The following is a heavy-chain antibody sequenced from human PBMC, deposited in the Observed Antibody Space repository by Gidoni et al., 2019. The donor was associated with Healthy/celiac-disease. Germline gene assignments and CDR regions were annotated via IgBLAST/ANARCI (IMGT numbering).Heavy chain of an antibody. D-gene: IGHD2-15*01. Sequence: QVQLQQWGAGLLKPSATLSLTCAVYGGSFSGYYWSRLRQPPGKGLEWIGEINHSGSTNYNPSLKSRGTISVDTSKNQFSLKLSSVTAADTAVYYCARGWPFSAYCSGGSCYPRPNWFDPWGQGTLVTVSS. CDR3: ARGWPFSAYCSGGSCYPRPNWFDP. CDR1: GGSFSGYY. V-gene: IGHV4-34*01. J-gene: IGHJ5*02. CDR2: INHSGST.